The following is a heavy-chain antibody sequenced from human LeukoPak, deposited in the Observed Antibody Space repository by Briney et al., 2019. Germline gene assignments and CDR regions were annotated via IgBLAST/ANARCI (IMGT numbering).Heavy chain of an antibody. Sequence: SETLSLTCAVYGGSFCGYYWSWIRQPPGKGLEWIGEISHSGSTNYNPSLKSRVTISVDTSKNQFSLKLSSVTAADTAVYYCAREGRGSIRYWGQGTLVTVSS. D-gene: IGHD2-2*02. CDR1: GGSFCGYY. V-gene: IGHV4-34*01. CDR2: ISHSGST. J-gene: IGHJ4*02. CDR3: AREGRGSIRY.